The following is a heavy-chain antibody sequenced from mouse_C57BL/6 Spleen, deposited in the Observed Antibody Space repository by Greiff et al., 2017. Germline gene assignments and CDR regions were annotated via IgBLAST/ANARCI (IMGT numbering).Heavy chain of an antibody. CDR2: IYPGSGNT. D-gene: IGHD1-1*01. CDR1: GYTFTDYY. J-gene: IGHJ3*01. Sequence: QVQLQQSGPELVKPGASVKISCKASGYTFTDYYINWVKQRPGPGLEWIGWIYPGSGNTKYNEKFKGKATLTVDTSSSTAYMQLSSLTSEDSAVXFCAASGLRFAWFAYWGQGTLVTVSA. CDR3: AASGLRFAWFAY. V-gene: IGHV1-84*01.